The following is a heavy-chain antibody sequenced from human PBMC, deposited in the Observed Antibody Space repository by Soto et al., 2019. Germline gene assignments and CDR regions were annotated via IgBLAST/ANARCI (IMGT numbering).Heavy chain of an antibody. J-gene: IGHJ4*02. V-gene: IGHV3-74*01. Sequence: EVQLVESGGGSVQPGGSLRLSCVASGITFTNYWMHWVRQVPGKGLVWVARVDSDGRGTSYADFVKGRFTISRDNAKNTLHLQMNSLRVEDMAMYYCGTVFEHWGQGIPVTVSS. CDR2: VDSDGRGT. CDR1: GITFTNYW. CDR3: GTVFEH.